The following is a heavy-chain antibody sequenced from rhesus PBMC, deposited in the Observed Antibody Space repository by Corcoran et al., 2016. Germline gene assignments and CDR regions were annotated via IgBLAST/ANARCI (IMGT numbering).Heavy chain of an antibody. Sequence: EVQLVETGGGLVQPGGSLRLSCAASGFTFSVYAMQWVRQAPGTGLEWISTINSGGGSTYYADSVKGRFTISRDNSKNTFSLQMNSLRTEDTAVYYCAKDPYYSGGNYWGQGVLVTVSS. CDR1: GFTFSVYA. D-gene: IGHD3-16*01. V-gene: IGHV3-103*01. CDR3: AKDPYYSGGNY. CDR2: INSGGGST. J-gene: IGHJ4*01.